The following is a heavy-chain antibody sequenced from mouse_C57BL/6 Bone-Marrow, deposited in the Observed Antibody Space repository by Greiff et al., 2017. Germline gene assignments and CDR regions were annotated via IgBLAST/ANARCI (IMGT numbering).Heavy chain of an antibody. V-gene: IGHV2-5*01. CDR3: AFSSYGYFDV. J-gene: IGHJ1*03. CDR1: GFSLTSYG. Sequence: QVQLQQSGPGLVQPSQSLSITCTVSGFSLTSYGVHWVRQSPGTGLEWLGVIWRGGSTDYNAAFMSRLSITKYNSKSQVFFKMNSLQADDTAIYCCAFSSYGYFDVWGTGTTVTVSS. CDR2: IWRGGST. D-gene: IGHD1-1*01.